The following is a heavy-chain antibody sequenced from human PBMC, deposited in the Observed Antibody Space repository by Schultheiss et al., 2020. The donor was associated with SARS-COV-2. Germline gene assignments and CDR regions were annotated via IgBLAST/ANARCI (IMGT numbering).Heavy chain of an antibody. D-gene: IGHD6-13*01. CDR3: VRGAADPGSYYFDY. CDR1: GGSISSYY. J-gene: IGHJ4*02. CDR2: IYYSGST. V-gene: IGHV4-59*01. Sequence: SETLSLTCTVSGGSISSYYWSWIRQPPGKGLEWIGYIYYSGSTNYNPSLKSRVTISVDKSKNQFSLKLSSVTAADTAVYYCVRGAADPGSYYFDYWGQGTLVTVSS.